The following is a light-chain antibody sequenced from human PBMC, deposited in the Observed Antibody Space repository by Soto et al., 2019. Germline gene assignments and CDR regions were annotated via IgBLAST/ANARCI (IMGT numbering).Light chain of an antibody. CDR1: SSDFGGNNF. Sequence: QSALTQPPSASGSPGQSVALSCTGTSSDFGGNNFVSWYQQHPGKVPKLIIYEVNKRPSGVPDRFSGSKSGNTASLTVSGLQAEDEAQYYCSSYAGNNILFGGGTKVTVL. V-gene: IGLV2-8*01. J-gene: IGLJ2*01. CDR3: SSYAGNNIL. CDR2: EVN.